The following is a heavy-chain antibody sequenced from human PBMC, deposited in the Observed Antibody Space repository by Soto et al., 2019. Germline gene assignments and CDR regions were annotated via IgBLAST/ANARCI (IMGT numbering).Heavy chain of an antibody. J-gene: IGHJ3*02. D-gene: IGHD3-10*01. CDR3: ARIRARFSRSAFDI. Sequence: QVQLQQWGAGLLKPSETLSLTCAVYAGSFTTYYWSWIRQPPGKGLEWIGEINSSGSTNYNPSLKGRLTISVNTSQDPFSPRLTSVAAADTAVDYCARIRARFSRSAFDIWGQGTMVTVSS. CDR1: AGSFTTYY. V-gene: IGHV4-34*01. CDR2: INSSGST.